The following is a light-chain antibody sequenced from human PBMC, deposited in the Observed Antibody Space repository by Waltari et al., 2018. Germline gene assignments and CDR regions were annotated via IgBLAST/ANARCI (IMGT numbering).Light chain of an antibody. CDR3: QQYYTTLRT. J-gene: IGKJ1*01. CDR2: WAS. V-gene: IGKV4-1*01. CDR1: QSVLNTSNNKNY. Sequence: DIMMTQSPESLAVSLGERATINCKSRQSVLNTSNNKNYLAWYQQKPGQPPKLLIYWASTRESGVPDRFSGSGSGTDFTLTISSLQAEDVAVYYCQQYYTTLRTFGQGTKVEIK.